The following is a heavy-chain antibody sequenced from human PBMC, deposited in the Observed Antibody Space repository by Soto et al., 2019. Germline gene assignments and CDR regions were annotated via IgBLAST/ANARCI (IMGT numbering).Heavy chain of an antibody. CDR2: IYYSGST. Sequence: SETLSLTCTVAGGSISSYYWSWIRQPPGKGLEWIGYIYYSGSTNYNPSLKSRVTISVDTSKNQFSLKLSSVTAADTAVYYCAGTRGYCSGGSCPTVVDYWGQGTLVTVSS. CDR1: GGSISSYY. J-gene: IGHJ4*02. V-gene: IGHV4-59*01. D-gene: IGHD2-15*01. CDR3: AGTRGYCSGGSCPTVVDY.